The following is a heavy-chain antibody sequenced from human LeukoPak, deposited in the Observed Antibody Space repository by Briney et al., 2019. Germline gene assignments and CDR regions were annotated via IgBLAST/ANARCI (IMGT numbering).Heavy chain of an antibody. J-gene: IGHJ6*03. CDR2: IRYDGSNK. D-gene: IGHD6-19*01. CDR1: GFTFSSYG. CDR3: AKDPFGYSSGDIVYYMDV. Sequence: PGGSLRLSCAASGFTFSSYGMHWVRQAPGKGLEWVAFIRYDGSNKYYADSVKGRFTISRDNSKNTLYLQMNSLRAEDTAVYYCAKDPFGYSSGDIVYYMDVWSKGTTVTISS. V-gene: IGHV3-30*02.